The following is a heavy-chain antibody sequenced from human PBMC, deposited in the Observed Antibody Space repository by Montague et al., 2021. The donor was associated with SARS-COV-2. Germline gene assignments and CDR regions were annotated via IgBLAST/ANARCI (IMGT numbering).Heavy chain of an antibody. CDR1: GGSFSGYY. CDR2: INQSGRT. Sequence: SETLSLTCAVYGGSFSGYYWSWIRQPPEKGQEWIGEINQSGRTNNNPSLKSRVLISVDTSKNQFSLKLSSVTAADTAVYYCARRGSSVWGVTVSAELDYWGQGTLVIVSS. D-gene: IGHD3-10*01. CDR3: ARRGSSVWGVTVSAELDY. V-gene: IGHV4-34*01. J-gene: IGHJ4*02.